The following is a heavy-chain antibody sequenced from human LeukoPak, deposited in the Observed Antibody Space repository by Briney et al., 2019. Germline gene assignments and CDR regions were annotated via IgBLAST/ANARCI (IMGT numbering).Heavy chain of an antibody. CDR1: GFTVSSNY. D-gene: IGHD5-18*01. CDR2: ISSSSSYI. V-gene: IGHV3-21*01. Sequence: GGSLRLSCAASGFTVSSNYMSWVRQAPGKGLEWVSSISSSSSYIYYADSVKGRFTISRDNAKNSLYLQMNSLRAEDTAVYYCARVGLPRIQLWLIPTGYYYGMDVWGQGTTVTVSS. CDR3: ARVGLPRIQLWLIPTGYYYGMDV. J-gene: IGHJ6*02.